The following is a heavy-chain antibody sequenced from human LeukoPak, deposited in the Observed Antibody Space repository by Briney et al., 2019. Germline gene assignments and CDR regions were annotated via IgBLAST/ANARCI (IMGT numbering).Heavy chain of an antibody. CDR2: IWYDGSNK. CDR1: GFTFSSYG. V-gene: IGHV3-33*01. J-gene: IGHJ4*02. CDR3: ARDPSPVY. Sequence: GGSLRLSCAASGFTFSSYGMHWVRQAPGKGLEWVAVIWYDGSNKYYADSVRGRFTISRDNSKNTLYLQMSSLRTEDTAVYYCARDPSPVYWGQGTLVTVSS.